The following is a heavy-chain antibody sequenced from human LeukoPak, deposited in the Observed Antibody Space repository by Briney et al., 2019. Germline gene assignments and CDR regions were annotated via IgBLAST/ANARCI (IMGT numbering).Heavy chain of an antibody. CDR2: IIPILGIA. V-gene: IGHV1-69*02. CDR3: ASALTYYYDSSGYFGGY. D-gene: IGHD3-22*01. CDR1: GGTFSGYT. Sequence: SVKVSCKASGGTFSGYTISWVRQASGQGLEWMGRIIPILGIANYAQKFQGRVTITADKPTSTAYMELSSLRSEDTAVYYCASALTYYYDSSGYFGGYWGQGTLVTVSS. J-gene: IGHJ4*02.